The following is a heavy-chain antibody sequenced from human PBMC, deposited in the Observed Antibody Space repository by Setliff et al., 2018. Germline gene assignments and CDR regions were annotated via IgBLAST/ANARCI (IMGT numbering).Heavy chain of an antibody. V-gene: IGHV4-59*01. CDR1: GVSISSYY. D-gene: IGHD3-3*01. CDR3: ARLSWNGLRYYGLDV. J-gene: IGHJ6*02. Sequence: SETLSLTCNVSGVSISSYYWSWIRQPPGKGLESIGYIQKSGGTNYNPALKSRVTISVDTSTNQFSLKLRSVTAADTAAYYCARLSWNGLRYYGLDVWGQGTTVTVSS. CDR2: IQKSGGT.